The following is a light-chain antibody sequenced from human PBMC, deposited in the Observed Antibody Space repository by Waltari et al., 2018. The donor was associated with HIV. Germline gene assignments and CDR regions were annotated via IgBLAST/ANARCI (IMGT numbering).Light chain of an antibody. Sequence: QPVLTQPPSASASLGASVTLTCTLRSGYSYFQVDWYQQRPGKGPRFVMRVGASGIVGSKGDGIPDRFSVLGSGLNRYLTIKNIQGEDESDYYCGADLGSGSNFVYVFGTGTKVTVL. V-gene: IGLV9-49*01. CDR3: GADLGSGSNFVYV. J-gene: IGLJ1*01. CDR2: VGASGIVG. CDR1: SGYSYFQ.